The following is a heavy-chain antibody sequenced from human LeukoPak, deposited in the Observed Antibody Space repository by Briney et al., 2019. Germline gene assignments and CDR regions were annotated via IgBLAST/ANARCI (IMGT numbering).Heavy chain of an antibody. CDR3: ARDRGRIAAAGNGMDV. V-gene: IGHV3-11*04. CDR1: GFTFTDYY. D-gene: IGHD6-13*01. J-gene: IGHJ6*02. Sequence: PGGSLRPSCATSGFTFTDYYMSWIRQAPGKGLEWVSYISVSGTTMYYADSVKGRFTLSRDNAKNSLYLQMNSLRAEDTAVYYCARDRGRIAAAGNGMDVWGQGTTVTVSS. CDR2: ISVSGTTM.